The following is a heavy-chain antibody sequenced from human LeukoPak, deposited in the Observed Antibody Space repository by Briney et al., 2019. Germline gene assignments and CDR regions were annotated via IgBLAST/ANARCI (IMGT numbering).Heavy chain of an antibody. V-gene: IGHV1-2*02. CDR2: NNPNSGGT. CDR3: ARVSDTTTYSHWYFDL. CDR1: GYSFTGFY. D-gene: IGHD1-26*01. J-gene: IGHJ2*01. Sequence: ASVKVSCMASGYSFTGFYMHWLRQAPGQGLEWMGWNNPNSGGTNYAQKFQGRVTMTRDTSISTAYMELSRLTSDDTAVYYCARVSDTTTYSHWYFDLWGRGTLVTVSS.